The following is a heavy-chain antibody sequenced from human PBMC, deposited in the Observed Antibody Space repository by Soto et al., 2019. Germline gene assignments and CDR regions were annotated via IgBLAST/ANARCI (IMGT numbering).Heavy chain of an antibody. CDR1: GFTFSSYW. CDR2: INSDGSST. D-gene: IGHD2-15*01. Sequence: EVQLVESGGGLVQPGRSLRLSCAASGFTFSSYWMHWVRQAPGKGLVWVSRINSDGSSTSYADSVKGRFTISRDNAKNTLYLQMNRLRAEDTAVYFCVRTSLVVAAATREDYWGQGTLVTVSS. V-gene: IGHV3-74*01. CDR3: VRTSLVVAAATREDY. J-gene: IGHJ4*02.